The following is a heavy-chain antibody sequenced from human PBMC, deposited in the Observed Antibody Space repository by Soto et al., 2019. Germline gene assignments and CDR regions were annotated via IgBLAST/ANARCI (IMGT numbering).Heavy chain of an antibody. J-gene: IGHJ3*02. V-gene: IGHV1-69*01. Sequence: QVQLVQSGAEVKKPGSSVKVSCKASGGTFSSYAISWVRQAPGQGLEWMGGIIPIFGTANYAQKFQGRVTITADESTRTDYMELSSLRSEDTAVYYCARGGYYDSSGYHPDAFDIWGQGTMVTVSS. D-gene: IGHD3-22*01. CDR3: ARGGYYDSSGYHPDAFDI. CDR2: IIPIFGTA. CDR1: GGTFSSYA.